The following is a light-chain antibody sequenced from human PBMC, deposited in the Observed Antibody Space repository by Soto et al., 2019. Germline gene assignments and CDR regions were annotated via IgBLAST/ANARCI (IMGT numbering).Light chain of an antibody. Sequence: QSVLTQPPSVSAAPGQKVTISCSGSSSNIGNNYVSWYQQLPGTAPKLLIYENNKRPSGIPDRFSGSKSGTSATLGITGLQTGDEADYYCGTWDSSLSAYVFGTGTMSPS. CDR1: SSNIGNNY. CDR2: ENN. J-gene: IGLJ1*01. V-gene: IGLV1-51*02. CDR3: GTWDSSLSAYV.